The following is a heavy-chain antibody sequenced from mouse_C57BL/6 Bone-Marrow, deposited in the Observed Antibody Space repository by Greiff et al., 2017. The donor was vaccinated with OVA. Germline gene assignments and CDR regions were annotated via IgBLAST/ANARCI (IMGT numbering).Heavy chain of an antibody. CDR2: IDPSDSYT. Sequence: VQLQQPGAELVKPGASVKLSCKASGYTFTSYWMQWVKQRPGQGLEWIGEIDPSDSYTNYNQKFKGKATLPVDTSSSTAYMQLSSLTSEDSAVSYCAILANWEFLYWYFDVWGTGTTVTVSS. D-gene: IGHD4-1*01. V-gene: IGHV1-50*01. CDR3: AILANWEFLYWYFDV. J-gene: IGHJ1*03. CDR1: GYTFTSYW.